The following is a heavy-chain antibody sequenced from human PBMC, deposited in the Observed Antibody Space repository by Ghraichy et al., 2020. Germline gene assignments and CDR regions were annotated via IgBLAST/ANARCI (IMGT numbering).Heavy chain of an antibody. CDR2: INSDGGST. CDR1: GFTFSSYW. D-gene: IGHD2-21*01. J-gene: IGHJ6*02. V-gene: IGHV3-74*01. Sequence: LSLTCAASGFTFSSYWMHWVRQAPGKGLVWVSRINSDGGSTTYADSVKGRFTISKDNAKNTLYLQMNSLRVEDTAVYYCVKDLVGGGFGAYGMDVWGQGTTVTVSS. CDR3: VKDLVGGGFGAYGMDV.